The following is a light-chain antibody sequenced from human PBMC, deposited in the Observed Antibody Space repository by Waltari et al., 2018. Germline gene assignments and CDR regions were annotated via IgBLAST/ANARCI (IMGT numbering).Light chain of an antibody. CDR2: GAS. CDR1: QRVSSN. Sequence: EIVMTQSPATLSVSPGERATLSRRASQRVSSNLAWYQQKPGQAPSLLIYGASTRATGNPVRCSGSGSETEFTLTISSLQSEDFAVYYCQQDNNWPHLVWLTFGGGTKVEIK. CDR3: QQDNNWPHLVWLT. J-gene: IGKJ4*01. V-gene: IGKV3-15*01.